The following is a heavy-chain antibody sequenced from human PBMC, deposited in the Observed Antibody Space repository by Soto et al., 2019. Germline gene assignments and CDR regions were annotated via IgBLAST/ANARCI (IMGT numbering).Heavy chain of an antibody. V-gene: IGHV1-18*01. CDR2: ISAYNGNT. D-gene: IGHD3-22*01. CDR1: GYTFTSYG. CDR3: ARSAAYYYDSSGYYLYY. Sequence: ASVKVSCKASGYTFTSYGISWVRQAPGQGLEWMGWISAYNGNTNNAQKLQGRVTRTTDTSTSSAYMELRSLRSDDTAVYYCARSAAYYYDSSGYYLYYWGQGTLVTVSS. J-gene: IGHJ4*02.